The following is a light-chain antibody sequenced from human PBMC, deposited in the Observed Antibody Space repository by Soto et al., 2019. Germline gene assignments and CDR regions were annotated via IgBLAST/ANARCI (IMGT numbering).Light chain of an antibody. V-gene: IGLV2-23*01. J-gene: IGLJ1*01. CDR2: EGT. CDR1: SSDVGSYNR. CDR3: CSYAGSSTYV. Sequence: QSALTQPASGSWSPGQSITISCTGTSSDVGSYNRVSWYQHHPGKAPKLIIYEGTKGPSGISNRFSGSKSGNTASLTISGLQSEDEADYYCCSYAGSSTYVFGTGTKLTVL.